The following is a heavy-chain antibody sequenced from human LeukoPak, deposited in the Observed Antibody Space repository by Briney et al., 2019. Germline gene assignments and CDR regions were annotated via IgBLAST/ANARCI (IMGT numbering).Heavy chain of an antibody. Sequence: GGSLRLSCAASGFTFSSYGMHWVRQAPGKGLEWVAVISYDGSNKYYAGSVKGRFTISRDNSKNTLYLQMNSLRAEDTAVYYCAKGVGATISDWGQGTLVSVSS. V-gene: IGHV3-30*18. J-gene: IGHJ4*02. CDR2: ISYDGSNK. CDR3: AKGVGATISD. CDR1: GFTFSSYG. D-gene: IGHD1-26*01.